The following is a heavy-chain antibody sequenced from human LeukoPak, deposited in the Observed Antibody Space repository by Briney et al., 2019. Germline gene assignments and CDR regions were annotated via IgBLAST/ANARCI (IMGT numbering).Heavy chain of an antibody. D-gene: IGHD4-23*01. CDR1: GFTFSSYS. CDR2: ISSTGKTI. V-gene: IGHV3-48*04. J-gene: IGHJ4*02. Sequence: GGSLRLSCAASGFTFSSYSMNWVRQAPGEGLEWISYISSTGKTIYYADSVKGRFIISRDNAKNSLYLQMNSLRVEDTAVYYCARVYGGNPDYWGQGTLVTVSS. CDR3: ARVYGGNPDY.